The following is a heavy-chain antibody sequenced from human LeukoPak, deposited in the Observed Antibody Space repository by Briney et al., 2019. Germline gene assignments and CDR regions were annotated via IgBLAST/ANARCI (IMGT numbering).Heavy chain of an antibody. CDR1: GYSISTGRY. CDR3: ARSLSTAGIDY. CDR2: IYQSGST. Sequence: SETLSLTCAVSGYSISTGRYWGWIRQPPGKGLEWIGSIYQSGSTYYNPSLKSRVTISVDTSKNQFSLNLRSVTAADTAVYYCARSLSTAGIDYWGQGTLVTGSS. J-gene: IGHJ4*02. D-gene: IGHD2-2*01. V-gene: IGHV4-38-2*01.